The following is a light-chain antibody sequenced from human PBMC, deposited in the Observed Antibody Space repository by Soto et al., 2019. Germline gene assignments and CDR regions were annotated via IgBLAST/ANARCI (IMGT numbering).Light chain of an antibody. CDR3: QQYSHWLGT. CDR2: AAS. Sequence: EIVMTQSPGTLSVSPGERATLSCWASQSVRNFVAWYQQKPGQAPRLLIYAASTRASGVPSRFTGSGSGTQFTLTISSLQSEDLAGYYCQQYSHWLGTFGTGTKVNIK. J-gene: IGKJ3*01. V-gene: IGKV3-15*01. CDR1: QSVRNF.